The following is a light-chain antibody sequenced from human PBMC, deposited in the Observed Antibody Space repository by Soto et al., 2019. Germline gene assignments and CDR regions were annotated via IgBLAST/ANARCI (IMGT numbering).Light chain of an antibody. CDR1: QNINYW. J-gene: IGKJ1*01. Sequence: DIQMTQSPATVSASVGDRVTITCRSSQNINYWLAWYQQRPGSAPKLLIYAVSTLQSGVPSRFSGSHCATDFTLTIVSLCPDDFETYYCQHYAFDSQTLGQGT. CDR3: QHYAFDSQT. CDR2: AVS. V-gene: IGKV1-5*01.